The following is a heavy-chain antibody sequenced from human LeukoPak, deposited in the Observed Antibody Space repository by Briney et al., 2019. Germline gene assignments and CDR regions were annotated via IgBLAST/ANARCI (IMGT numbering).Heavy chain of an antibody. J-gene: IGHJ4*02. CDR1: GFTFSSYA. D-gene: IGHD2-2*01. Sequence: GGSLRLSCAASGFTFSSYAMSWVSQAPGKGLEWVSYISSSSSYTNYADSVKGRFTISRDNAKNSLYLQMNSLRAEDTAVYYCARDHSCSSTSCSPTGDYWGQGTLVTVSS. V-gene: IGHV3-11*05. CDR2: ISSSSSYT. CDR3: ARDHSCSSTSCSPTGDY.